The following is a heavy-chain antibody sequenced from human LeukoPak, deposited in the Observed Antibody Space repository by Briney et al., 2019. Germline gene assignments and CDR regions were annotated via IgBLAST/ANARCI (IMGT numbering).Heavy chain of an antibody. Sequence: SETLSLTFTVSGGSISSYYWSWIRQPPGKGLEWIGYIYYSGSTNYNPSLKSRVTISIDTSKNQFSLKLSSVTAADTAVYYCARSRSYRSYFDYWGQGTLVTVSS. CDR2: IYYSGST. J-gene: IGHJ4*02. CDR1: GGSISSYY. CDR3: ARSRSYRSYFDY. D-gene: IGHD1-26*01. V-gene: IGHV4-59*01.